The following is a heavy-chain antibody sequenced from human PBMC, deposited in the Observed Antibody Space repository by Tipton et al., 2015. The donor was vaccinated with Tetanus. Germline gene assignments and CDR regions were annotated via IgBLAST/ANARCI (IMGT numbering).Heavy chain of an antibody. CDR1: GYTFTGYY. J-gene: IGHJ6*02. CDR3: ARVRGDYTYYGMDV. CDR2: IDPNRGGT. V-gene: IGHV1-2*02. Sequence: QLVQSGAEVKKTGASVKVYCKASGYTFTGYYIYWVRQATGQGHEWMGWIDPNRGGTNYAQKFQCRVTMTRDPAISSAYMELSSLRSDVTALYYCARVRGDYTYYGMDVWGPGTTVTVS. D-gene: IGHD3-22*01.